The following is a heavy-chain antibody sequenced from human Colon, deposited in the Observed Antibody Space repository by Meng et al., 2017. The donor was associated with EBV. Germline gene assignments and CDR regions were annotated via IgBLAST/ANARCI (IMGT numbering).Heavy chain of an antibody. CDR3: ARVRVIPAAVGFDY. CDR2: IYRGGGT. V-gene: IGHV4-4*02. CDR1: RGSISTCDW. J-gene: IGHJ4*02. Sequence: QVHTLESGPALVAPSGTLSLTFAVSRGSISTCDWWSWVRQPPGKGLEWIGEIYRGGGTNYNPSFKSRVTISVDTSNNHFSLKLSYVTAADTAVYYCARVRVIPAAVGFDYWGQGTLVTVSS. D-gene: IGHD2-2*01.